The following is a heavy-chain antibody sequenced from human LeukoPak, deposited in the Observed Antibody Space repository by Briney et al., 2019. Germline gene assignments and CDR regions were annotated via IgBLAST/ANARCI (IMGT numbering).Heavy chain of an antibody. Sequence: GGSLRLSYAASGFTFSSYAMHWVRQAPGKGLEWVAVISYDGSNKYYADSVKGRFTISRDNSKNTLYLQMNSLRAEDTAVYYCARGAGYLDAFDIWGQGTMVTVSS. J-gene: IGHJ3*02. D-gene: IGHD3-16*02. CDR3: ARGAGYLDAFDI. V-gene: IGHV3-30-3*01. CDR2: ISYDGSNK. CDR1: GFTFSSYA.